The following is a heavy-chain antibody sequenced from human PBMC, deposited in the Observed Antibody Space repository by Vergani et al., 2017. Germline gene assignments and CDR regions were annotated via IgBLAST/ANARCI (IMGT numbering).Heavy chain of an antibody. D-gene: IGHD4-11*01. CDR1: GFTVSSNY. Sequence: EVQLLESGGGLVQPGGSLRLSCAASGFTVSSNYMSWVRQAPGKGLEWVSVIYSGGSTYYADSVKGRFTISRDNSKNTLYLQMNSLRADDTAVYYCARDGVTTDQDYYYGMDVWGQGTTVTVSS. V-gene: IGHV3-66*01. CDR2: IYSGGST. J-gene: IGHJ6*02. CDR3: ARDGVTTDQDYYYGMDV.